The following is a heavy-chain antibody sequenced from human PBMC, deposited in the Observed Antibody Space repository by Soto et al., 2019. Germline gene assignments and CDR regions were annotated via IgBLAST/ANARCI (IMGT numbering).Heavy chain of an antibody. CDR2: ISGPGGGT. J-gene: IGHJ4*02. V-gene: IGHV3-23*01. CDR1: GFSFSISV. D-gene: IGHD5-12*01. CDR3: AKEASGSYIDF. Sequence: GGSLRLSCAASGFSFSISVMTWVRQAPGKGLEWLSAISGPGGGTYYADSVKGRFTISRDNSKNTLYLQMNNLRAEDTAIYYSAKEASGSYIDFWGRGTLVTVSS.